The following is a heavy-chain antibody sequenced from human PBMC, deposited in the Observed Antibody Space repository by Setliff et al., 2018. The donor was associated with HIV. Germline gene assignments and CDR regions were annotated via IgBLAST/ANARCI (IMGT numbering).Heavy chain of an antibody. CDR1: GGAFSSYA. V-gene: IGHV1-69*05. CDR2: IIPIFGTA. J-gene: IGHJ4*02. D-gene: IGHD5-18*01. Sequence: GASVKVSCKASGGAFSSYALSWVRQAPGQGLEWMGGIIPIFGTANYAQTFQGRVSITTDESTSTTYMELSSLRSDDTAVYYCARGQVVGYTYSGIELWGQGTLVTVSS. CDR3: ARGQVVGYTYSGIEL.